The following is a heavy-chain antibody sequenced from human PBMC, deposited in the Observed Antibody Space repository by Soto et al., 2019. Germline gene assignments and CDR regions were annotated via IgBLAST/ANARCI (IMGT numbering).Heavy chain of an antibody. CDR1: SAPVSSSTYT. CDR3: ARGGIAAAGTWFDP. D-gene: IGHD6-13*01. Sequence: SETLSLTCTVSSAPVSSSTYTWGWIRQPPGKGLEWIGYIYYSGSTYYNPSLKSRVTISVDTSKNQFSLKLSSVTAADTAVYYCARGGIAAAGTWFDPWGQGTLVTVSS. V-gene: IGHV4-31*03. J-gene: IGHJ5*02. CDR2: IYYSGST.